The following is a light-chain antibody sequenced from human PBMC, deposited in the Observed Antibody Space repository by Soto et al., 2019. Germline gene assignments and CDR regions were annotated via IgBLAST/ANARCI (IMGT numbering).Light chain of an antibody. CDR3: QHYGSSSWT. Sequence: EIVLTQSPGTLSLSPGERATLSCRASQSVSSSYLAWYQQKPGQAPRLLIYGASSRATGIPDKFSGSGSGTDFTLTISSLETEDFAVYYCQHYGSSSWTFGQGTKVEIK. CDR2: GAS. V-gene: IGKV3-20*01. J-gene: IGKJ1*01. CDR1: QSVSSSY.